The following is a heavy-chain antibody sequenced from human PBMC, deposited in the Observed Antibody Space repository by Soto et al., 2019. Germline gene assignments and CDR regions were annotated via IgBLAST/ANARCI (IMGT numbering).Heavy chain of an antibody. CDR1: GFTFSSYG. CDR2: IWDDGGNK. Sequence: QVQLVESGGGVVQPGRSLRLSCAASGFTFSSYGMHWVRQAPGKGLEWVAFIWDDGGNKFYAESVKGRFTISRDNSKNTLYLQMTSLSAEDTAMYSCARDGDVNTGFGKDYWGQGTLVTVSS. J-gene: IGHJ4*02. V-gene: IGHV3-33*01. D-gene: IGHD3-16*01. CDR3: ARDGDVNTGFGKDY.